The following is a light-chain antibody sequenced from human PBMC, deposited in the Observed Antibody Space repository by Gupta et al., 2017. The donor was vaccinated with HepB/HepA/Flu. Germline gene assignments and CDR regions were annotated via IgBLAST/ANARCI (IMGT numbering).Light chain of an antibody. V-gene: IGKV1-39*01. CDR2: AAS. CDR1: QSISSY. CDR3: QQRYSTSIT. Sequence: DIQMTQSPSSLSASVGDRVTITCRASQSISSYLNWYQQKPGKAPKLLIYAASRVQSGVPSRFSGSGYGTDFTLTISRRQPEDFATYYCQQRYSTSITFGQGTRLEIK. J-gene: IGKJ5*01.